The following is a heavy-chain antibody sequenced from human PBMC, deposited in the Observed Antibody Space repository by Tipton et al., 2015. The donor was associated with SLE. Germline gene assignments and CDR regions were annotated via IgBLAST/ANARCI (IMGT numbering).Heavy chain of an antibody. CDR3: AGLIAADNIYAFEI. CDR1: GFTFSSYA. Sequence: SLRLSCAASGFTFSSYAMNWVRQAPGKGLEWVSFISSSGISTYYADSVKGRFTISRDNADYSLYLQMNTLRAEDTAVYYCAGLIAADNIYAFEIWGQGTMVTVSS. D-gene: IGHD6-6*01. V-gene: IGHV3-48*03. J-gene: IGHJ3*02. CDR2: ISSSGIST.